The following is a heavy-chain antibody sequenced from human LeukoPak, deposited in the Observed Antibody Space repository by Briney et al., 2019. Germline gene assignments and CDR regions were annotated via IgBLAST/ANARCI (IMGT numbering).Heavy chain of an antibody. CDR3: AKDQPVGYCSSTSCYIDY. J-gene: IGHJ4*02. D-gene: IGHD2-2*02. CDR1: GFTFSSCA. V-gene: IGHV3-23*01. Sequence: GGSLRLSCAASGFTFSSCAMSWVRQAPGKGLEWVSAISGSGGSTYYADSVKGRFTISRDNSKNTLYLQMNSLRAEDTAVYYCAKDQPVGYCSSTSCYIDYWGQGTLVTVSS. CDR2: ISGSGGST.